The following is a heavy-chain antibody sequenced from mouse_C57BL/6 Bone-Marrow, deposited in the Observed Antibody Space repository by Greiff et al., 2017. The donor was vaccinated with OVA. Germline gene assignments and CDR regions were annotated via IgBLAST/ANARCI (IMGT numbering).Heavy chain of an antibody. D-gene: IGHD2-1*01. CDR2: FHPYNDDT. CDR1: GYTFTTYP. Sequence: QVQLQQSGAELVKPGASVKMSCKASGYTFTTYPIEWMKQNHGQSLEWIGNFHPYNDDTKYNEKFKGKATLTVETSSSTVYLELSRLTSDDSAVDYGAKDGNNGAWFAYWGQGTLVTVSA. V-gene: IGHV1-47*01. CDR3: AKDGNNGAWFAY. J-gene: IGHJ3*01.